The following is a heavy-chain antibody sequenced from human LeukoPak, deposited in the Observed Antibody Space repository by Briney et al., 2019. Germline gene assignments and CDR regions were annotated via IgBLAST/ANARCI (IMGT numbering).Heavy chain of an antibody. CDR1: GFTLSSYR. CDR2: IYSDNT. Sequence: PGGSLRLSCAASGFTLSSYRMNWVRQAPGKGLEWVSFIYSDNTHYSDSVKGRFTISRDNSKNTLYLQMNSLRAEDTAVYYCARRAGAYSHPYDYWGQGTLVTVSS. V-gene: IGHV3-53*01. J-gene: IGHJ4*02. CDR3: ARRAGAYSHPYDY. D-gene: IGHD4/OR15-4a*01.